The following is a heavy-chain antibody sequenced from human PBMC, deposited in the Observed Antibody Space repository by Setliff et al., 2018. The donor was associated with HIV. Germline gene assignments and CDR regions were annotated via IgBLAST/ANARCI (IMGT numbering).Heavy chain of an antibody. Sequence: GGSLRLSCAASGFTFRNYAMHWVLQAPGNGLEWVGVISYDGSNQYYADSVKGRFTISRDNSKNTLYLQMTSLRAEDTAVYYCVSREGTIVVVDNWGQGTLVTVSS. CDR3: VSREGTIVVVDN. J-gene: IGHJ4*02. CDR1: GFTFRNYA. CDR2: ISYDGSNQ. D-gene: IGHD3-22*01. V-gene: IGHV3-30*04.